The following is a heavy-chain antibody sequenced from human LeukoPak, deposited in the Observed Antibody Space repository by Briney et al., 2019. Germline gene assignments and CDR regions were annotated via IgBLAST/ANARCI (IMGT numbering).Heavy chain of an antibody. CDR3: ASLRVPGDFDY. CDR1: GGSISSYY. D-gene: IGHD3-16*01. V-gene: IGHV4-34*01. Sequence: SETLSLTCTVSGGSISSYYWSWIRQPPGKGLEWIGEINHSGSTNYNPSLKSRVTISVDTSKNQFSLRLTSVTAADTAVYYCASLRVPGDFDYWGQGTLVTVSS. CDR2: INHSGST. J-gene: IGHJ4*02.